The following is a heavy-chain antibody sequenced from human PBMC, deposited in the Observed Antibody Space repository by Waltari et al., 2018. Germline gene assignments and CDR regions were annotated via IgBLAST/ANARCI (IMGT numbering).Heavy chain of an antibody. CDR3: ARGRITYYYGSGSYYNY. CDR2: INHSGST. CDR1: GWSFSRYY. J-gene: IGHJ4*02. V-gene: IGHV4-34*01. Sequence: QVQLPQWGAGLLTPSETLSLTCAVYGWSFSRYYWRWIRQPPGKGLEWIGEINHSGSTNYNPSLKSRVTISVDTSKNQFSLKLSSVTAADTAVYYCARGRITYYYGSGSYYNYWGQGTLVTVSS. D-gene: IGHD3-10*01.